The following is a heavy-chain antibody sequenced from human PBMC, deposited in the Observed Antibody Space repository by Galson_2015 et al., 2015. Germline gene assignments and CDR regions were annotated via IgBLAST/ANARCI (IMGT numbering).Heavy chain of an antibody. D-gene: IGHD3-10*01. V-gene: IGHV1-3*01. CDR1: GYTLSNYA. CDR3: ARGECAYNFDS. Sequence: SVKVSCKASGYTLSNYAMHWVRQAPGQRLEWMGWINAGNSNIRYPQTFQGRVTITSDTSTSTPYMELSSLRSEDTAVYFCARGECAYNFDSGGQGTLVTVSS. J-gene: IGHJ4*02. CDR2: INAGNSNI.